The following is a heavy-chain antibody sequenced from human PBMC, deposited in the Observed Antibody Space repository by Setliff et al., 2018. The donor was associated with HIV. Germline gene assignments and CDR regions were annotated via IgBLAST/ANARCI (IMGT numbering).Heavy chain of an antibody. CDR2: IRTKAHGGTT. CDR1: GFSFGDFA. CDR3: AKDGDYRSGDYDAFDI. J-gene: IGHJ3*02. D-gene: IGHD6-25*01. Sequence: GGSLRLSCTASGFSFGDFALNWVRQAPGKGLEWIGFIRTKAHGGTTEYAASVRGRFTISRDNAKTSLSLQMNSLTAEDTAVYYCAKDGDYRSGDYDAFDIWGQGTMVTVSS. V-gene: IGHV3-49*04.